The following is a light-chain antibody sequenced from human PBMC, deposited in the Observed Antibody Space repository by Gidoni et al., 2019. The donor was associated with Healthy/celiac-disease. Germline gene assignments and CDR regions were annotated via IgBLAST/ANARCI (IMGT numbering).Light chain of an antibody. CDR2: AAS. CDR1: QSISSY. CDR3: QQRYSTPPT. V-gene: IGKV1-39*01. J-gene: IGKJ4*01. Sequence: DLQLTQSPSSLSASVGSRVTITCRASQSISSYLNWYPQKPGKAPKLLIYAASSLQSGVPSRVSGSGSGTDFTLTISSLRPEDFATYYCQQRYSTPPTFXGXTKVEIK.